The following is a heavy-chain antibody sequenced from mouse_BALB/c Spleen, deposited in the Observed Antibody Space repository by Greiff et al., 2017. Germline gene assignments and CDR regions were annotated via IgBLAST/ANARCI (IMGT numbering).Heavy chain of an antibody. Sequence: EVQGVESGGGLVKPGGSLKLSCAASGFTFSSYAMSWVRQTPEKRLEWVASISSGGSTYYPDSVKGRFTISRDNARNILYLQMSSLRSEDTAMYYCARASYYYGSLYFDYWGQGTTLTVSS. V-gene: IGHV5-6-5*01. CDR1: GFTFSSYA. D-gene: IGHD1-1*01. CDR2: ISSGGST. CDR3: ARASYYYGSLYFDY. J-gene: IGHJ2*01.